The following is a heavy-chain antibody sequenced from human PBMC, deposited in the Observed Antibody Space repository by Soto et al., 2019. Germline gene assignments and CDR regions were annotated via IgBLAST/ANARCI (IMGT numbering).Heavy chain of an antibody. Sequence: SETLSLTSPVSGGSIRSSNWWSWVRQPPGKGLEWIGEIYHSGSTNYNPSLESRVTISVDKSKNQFSLKLSSLTAADTAVYYCAKDIYYFDYWGQGTLVTVSS. D-gene: IGHD2-21*01. CDR1: GGSIRSSNW. CDR3: AKDIYYFDY. V-gene: IGHV4-4*02. CDR2: IYHSGST. J-gene: IGHJ4*02.